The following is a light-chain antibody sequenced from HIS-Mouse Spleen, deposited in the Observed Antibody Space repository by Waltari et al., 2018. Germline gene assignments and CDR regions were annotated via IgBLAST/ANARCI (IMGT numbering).Light chain of an antibody. V-gene: IGLV3-10*01. CDR3: YSTDSSGNHRV. J-gene: IGLJ2*01. CDR1: ALPKKY. CDR2: EDS. Sequence: SYELTQPPSVSVSPGQTARITCSGDALPKKYSYWYQQKSGQAPGLVISEDSKRPSGIPERFSGSSSGTMATLTISGAQVEDEADYYCYSTDSSGNHRVFGGGTKLTVL.